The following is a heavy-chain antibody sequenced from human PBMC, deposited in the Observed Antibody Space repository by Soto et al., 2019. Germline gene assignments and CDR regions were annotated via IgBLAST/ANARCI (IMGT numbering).Heavy chain of an antibody. D-gene: IGHD4-17*01. CDR2: IYYSGST. CDR1: GGSISSSSYY. J-gene: IGHJ6*02. CDR3: SRLPPPYGDYTFPGVPPWYYYYCMDV. Sequence: KPSETLSLTCTVSGGSISSSSYYWGWIRQPPGKGLEWIGSIYYSGSTYYNPSLKSRVTISVDTSKNQFSLKLSSVTAADTAVYYCSRLPPPYGDYTFPGVPPWYYYYCMDVWGQGTTVTVSS. V-gene: IGHV4-39*01.